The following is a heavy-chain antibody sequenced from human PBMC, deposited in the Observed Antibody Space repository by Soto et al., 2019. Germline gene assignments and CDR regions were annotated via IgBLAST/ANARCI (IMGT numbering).Heavy chain of an antibody. CDR2: INHSGST. CDR3: ARWTYYDSSGYYYVFDY. V-gene: IGHV4-34*01. CDR1: GGSFSGYY. Sequence: SETLSLTCAVYGGSFSGYYWSWIRQPPGKGLEWIGEINHSGSTNYNPSLKSRVTISVDTSKNQFSLKLSSVTADGTALYYCARWTYYDSSGYYYVFDYWGQGTLVTVSS. J-gene: IGHJ4*02. D-gene: IGHD3-22*01.